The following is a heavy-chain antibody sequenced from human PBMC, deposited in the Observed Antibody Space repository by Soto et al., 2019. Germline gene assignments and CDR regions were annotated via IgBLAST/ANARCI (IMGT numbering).Heavy chain of an antibody. J-gene: IGHJ6*02. V-gene: IGHV4-34*01. CDR1: GGSFSGYY. CDR3: ARAFGYSSSWYYYYYGMDV. CDR2: INHSGST. D-gene: IGHD6-13*01. Sequence: SETLSLTCAVYGGSFSGYYWSWIRQPPGKGLEWIGEINHSGSTNYNPSLKSRVTISVDTSKNQFSLKLSSVTAADTAVYYCARAFGYSSSWYYYYYGMDVWGQGTTVTV.